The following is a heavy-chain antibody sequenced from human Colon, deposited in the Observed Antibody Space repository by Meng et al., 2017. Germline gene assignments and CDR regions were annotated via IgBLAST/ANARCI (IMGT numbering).Heavy chain of an antibody. CDR1: GGSISSYY. J-gene: IGHJ4*02. CDR3: ARVPLTPGSGWYYFDY. CDR2: IYHSGIT. V-gene: IGHV4-59*01. D-gene: IGHD6-19*01. Sequence: QVQLQEPVPGLVKPSETLSLTCTVSGGSISSYYWSWIRQPPGKGLEWIGYIYHSGITNYNPSLKSRVTISVDTSKNQFSLKLNSVTAADTAVYYCARVPLTPGSGWYYFDYWGQGTLVTVSS.